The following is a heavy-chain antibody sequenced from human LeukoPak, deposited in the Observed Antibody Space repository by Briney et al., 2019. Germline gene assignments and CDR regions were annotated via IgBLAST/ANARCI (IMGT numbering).Heavy chain of an antibody. CDR1: RYTLPEFA. CDR3: ATELAGWATVGK. V-gene: IGHV1-24*01. D-gene: IGHD6-19*01. CDR2: FDPEEGKT. J-gene: IGHJ4*02. Sequence: ASVKVSCKASRYTLPEFAMHWVRQAPGKGLEWMGGFDPEEGKTIYAQKFQGRVTMTEDKSTDTAYMEMSRLKSEDTAVYYCATELAGWATVGKWGQGTLVTVSA.